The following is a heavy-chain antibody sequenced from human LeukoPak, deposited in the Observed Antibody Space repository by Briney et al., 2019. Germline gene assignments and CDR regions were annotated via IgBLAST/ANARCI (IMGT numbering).Heavy chain of an antibody. Sequence: ASVAVSCKASGYTFTGYYLHWVRQAPGKELDWMGRINPNSGGTNYAQNFQGRVTMTKDTAISTAYMELSMLRSDDTAVYYCARDLYGDYFMGYWGQGTLVTVSS. D-gene: IGHD4-17*01. CDR2: INPNSGGT. J-gene: IGHJ4*02. V-gene: IGHV1-2*06. CDR3: ARDLYGDYFMGY. CDR1: GYTFTGYY.